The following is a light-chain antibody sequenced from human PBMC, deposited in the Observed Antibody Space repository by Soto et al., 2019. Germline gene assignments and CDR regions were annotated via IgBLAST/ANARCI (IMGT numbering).Light chain of an antibody. V-gene: IGKV3-15*01. CDR3: QQHGSSPWT. CDR2: DVS. CDR1: QIARSS. Sequence: EVVMTQSPATLSVSPGGRATLSCRASQIARSSLGWYQQKPGQAPSLLIYDVSIRATGIPARFNGSGSGTEFTLTISRLEPEDFAVYFCQQHGSSPWTFGQGTKVDNK. J-gene: IGKJ1*01.